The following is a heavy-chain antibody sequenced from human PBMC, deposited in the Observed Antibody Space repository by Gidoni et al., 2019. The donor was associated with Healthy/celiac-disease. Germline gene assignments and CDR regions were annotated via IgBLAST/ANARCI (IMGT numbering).Heavy chain of an antibody. D-gene: IGHD1-26*01. CDR2: IYYSGST. J-gene: IGHJ4*02. V-gene: IGHV4-59*08. CDR1: GGSISSYY. Sequence: QVQLQESGPGLVKPSETLSLTCTVSGGSISSYYWSWIRQPPGKGLEWIGYIYYSGSTNYNPSLKSRVTISVDTSKNQFSLKLSSVTAADTAVYYCARRSKGDGLDYWGQGTLVTVSS. CDR3: ARRSKGDGLDY.